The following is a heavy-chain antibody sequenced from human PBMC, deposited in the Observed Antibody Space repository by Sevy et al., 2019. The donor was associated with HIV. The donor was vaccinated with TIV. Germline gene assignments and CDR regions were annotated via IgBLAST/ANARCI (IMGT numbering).Heavy chain of an antibody. V-gene: IGHV3-30*02. CDR3: AKDTSAAARRGAFDY. D-gene: IGHD6-13*01. J-gene: IGHJ4*02. CDR1: GFTFRSYG. Sequence: GGSLRLSCAASGFTFRSYGMHWVRQAPGKGLEWVAVIWYDGSTKYYADSVKGRFTISRDNSKNTLYLQMNSLRAEDTALYYCAKDTSAAARRGAFDYWGQGTLVTVSS. CDR2: IWYDGSTK.